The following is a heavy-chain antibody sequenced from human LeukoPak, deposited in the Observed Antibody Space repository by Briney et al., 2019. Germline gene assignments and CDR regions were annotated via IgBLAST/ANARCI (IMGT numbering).Heavy chain of an antibody. J-gene: IGHJ4*02. D-gene: IGHD6-19*01. CDR2: IFHSGSA. CDR3: VRRNSGWYYFDY. V-gene: IGHV4-38-2*01. CDR1: GYSIRSGYY. Sequence: PSETLSLTCAVSGYSIRSGYYWGWIRQPPGKGLEWIGNIFHSGSAYHNPSLKSRVTISVDTSKNQFSLKLKSVTAADTAMYYCVRRNSGWYYFDYWGQGTLVTVSS.